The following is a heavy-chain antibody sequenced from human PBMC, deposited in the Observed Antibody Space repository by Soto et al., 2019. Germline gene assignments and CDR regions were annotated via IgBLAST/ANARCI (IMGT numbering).Heavy chain of an antibody. CDR1: GFTFSDYA. V-gene: IGHV3-33*01. CDR2: IWHDGTNK. J-gene: IGHJ4*02. CDR3: TRPALLVTTFDY. Sequence: QEQLVESGGGVVQPGRSLRLSCAASGFTFSDYAMHWFRQAPGKGLEWVAVIWHDGTNKYYADSVKGRFTISRDNSKNTLFLQMDSLRAEDTAVYYCTRPALLVTTFDYWGQGILVTVSS. D-gene: IGHD4-17*01.